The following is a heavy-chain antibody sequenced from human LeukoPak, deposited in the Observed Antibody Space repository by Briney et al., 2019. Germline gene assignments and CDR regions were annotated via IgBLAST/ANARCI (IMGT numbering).Heavy chain of an antibody. Sequence: SETLSLTCTVSGGSISSYYWSWIRQPPGKGLEWIGYIYYSGSTNYNPSLKSRVTISVDTSKNQFSLKLSSVTAADTAVYYCARLTYYDILAGGDYWGQGTLVTVSS. CDR2: IYYSGST. CDR1: GGSISSYY. D-gene: IGHD3-9*01. CDR3: ARLTYYDILAGGDY. V-gene: IGHV4-59*08. J-gene: IGHJ4*02.